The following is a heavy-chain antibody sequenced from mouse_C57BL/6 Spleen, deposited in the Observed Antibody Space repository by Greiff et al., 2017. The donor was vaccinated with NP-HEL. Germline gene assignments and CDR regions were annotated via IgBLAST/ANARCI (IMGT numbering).Heavy chain of an antibody. D-gene: IGHD2-3*01. CDR2: ISSGGSYT. CDR3: ARLNGYYGY. J-gene: IGHJ2*01. CDR1: GFTFSSYG. Sequence: VQLKESGGDLVKPGGSLKLSCAASGFTFSSYGMSWVRQTPDKRLEWVATISSGGSYTYYPDSVKGRFTISRDNAKNTLYLQMSSLKSEDTAMYYCARLNGYYGYWGQGTTLTVSS. V-gene: IGHV5-6*01.